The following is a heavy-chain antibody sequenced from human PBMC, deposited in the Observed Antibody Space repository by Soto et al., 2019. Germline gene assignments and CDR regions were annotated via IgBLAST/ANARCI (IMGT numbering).Heavy chain of an antibody. Sequence: QVQLVQSGAEVKKPGSSVKVSCKASGGTFSSYAISWVRQAPGQGLEWMGGLIPICGTAHYAQKFQGRVTSTADESTSTAYMELSSLRCGDTAVYYCAGTYGGNSGSGWAVDYWGQGTLVTVSS. CDR1: GGTFSSYA. V-gene: IGHV1-69*01. CDR2: LIPICGTA. D-gene: IGHD3-10*01. CDR3: AGTYGGNSGSGWAVDY. J-gene: IGHJ4*02.